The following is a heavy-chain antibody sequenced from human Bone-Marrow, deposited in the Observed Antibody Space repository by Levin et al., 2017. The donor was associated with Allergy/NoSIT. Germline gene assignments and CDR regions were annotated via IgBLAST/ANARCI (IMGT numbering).Heavy chain of an antibody. CDR3: ATAFDGGFDI. Sequence: PGGSLRLSCAASGFNTNIYWMAWVRQAPGKGLEWVANINQDGGERYYADSVKGRFTISRDSAETSLVLQMNTLRVEDTAVYYCATAFDGGFDIWGQGTLVTVSS. J-gene: IGHJ5*02. CDR2: INQDGGER. D-gene: IGHD3-10*01. V-gene: IGHV3-7*01. CDR1: GFNTNIYW.